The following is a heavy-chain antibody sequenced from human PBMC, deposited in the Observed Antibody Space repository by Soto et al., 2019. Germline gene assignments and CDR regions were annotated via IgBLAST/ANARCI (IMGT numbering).Heavy chain of an antibody. V-gene: IGHV4-30-4*01. J-gene: IGHJ3*02. Sequence: QVQLQESGPGLVKPSQTLSLTCTVSGGSISSGDYYWSWIRQPPGKGLEWIGYIYYSGSTYYNPSLKSRVTISVDTSKNQFSLKLSSVTAADTAVYYCARTFYGDYDDRNAFDIWGQGTMVTVSS. D-gene: IGHD4-17*01. CDR3: ARTFYGDYDDRNAFDI. CDR2: IYYSGST. CDR1: GGSISSGDYY.